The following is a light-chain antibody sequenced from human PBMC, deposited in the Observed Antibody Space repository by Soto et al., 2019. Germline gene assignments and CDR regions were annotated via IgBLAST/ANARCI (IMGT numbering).Light chain of an antibody. CDR2: EVS. J-gene: IGKJ5*01. CDR1: QTISSW. Sequence: DIQMTQSPSTLSGSVGDRVTITCRASQTISSWLAWYQQKPGKAPKLLIYEVSTLQSGVPSRFSGSGSGTDFTLTISSLQPEDFATYYCQHLSSYPITFGQGTRLEIK. CDR3: QHLSSYPIT. V-gene: IGKV1-5*01.